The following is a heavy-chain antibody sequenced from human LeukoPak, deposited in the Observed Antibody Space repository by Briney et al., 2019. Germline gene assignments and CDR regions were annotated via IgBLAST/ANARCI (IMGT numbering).Heavy chain of an antibody. CDR2: IYHNGST. D-gene: IGHD1-1*01. Sequence: SESLSLTCTVSGSPFTNYFWTWIRQSPEKGLEWLGYIYHNGSTNYFPSLRSGLTMSIDTSSSRFSLSLTSGTAADTALYYFATLAGGMLEPTPFIYSWGQGMQVTVSS. J-gene: IGHJ4*02. V-gene: IGHV4-59*01. CDR1: GSPFTNYF. CDR3: ATLAGGMLEPTPFIYS.